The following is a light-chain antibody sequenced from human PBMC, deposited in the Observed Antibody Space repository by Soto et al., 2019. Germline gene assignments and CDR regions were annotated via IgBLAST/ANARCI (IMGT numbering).Light chain of an antibody. Sequence: QSALTQPASVSGSPGQSITIFCSETSSDIGTYKYVSWYQQYSGKAPKLLIYEVNNRPSGVSNRFSGSKSGNSASLTISGLQAEDEADYYCNSMTTSSTTRFVFGTGTKVTVL. CDR3: NSMTTSSTTRFV. J-gene: IGLJ1*01. CDR1: SSDIGTYKY. V-gene: IGLV2-14*01. CDR2: EVN.